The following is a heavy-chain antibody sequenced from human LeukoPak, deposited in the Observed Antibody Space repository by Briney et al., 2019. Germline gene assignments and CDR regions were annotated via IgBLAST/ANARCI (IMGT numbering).Heavy chain of an antibody. Sequence: GGSLRLSCAASGFTFSNAWMSWVRQAPGKGLEWVSAISGSGGSTYYADSVKGRFTISRDNAKNSLYLQMNSLRAEDTAVYYCARDRSWYRAFDIWGQGTMVTVSS. CDR2: ISGSGGST. V-gene: IGHV3-21*01. J-gene: IGHJ3*02. CDR3: ARDRSWYRAFDI. CDR1: GFTFSNAW. D-gene: IGHD6-13*01.